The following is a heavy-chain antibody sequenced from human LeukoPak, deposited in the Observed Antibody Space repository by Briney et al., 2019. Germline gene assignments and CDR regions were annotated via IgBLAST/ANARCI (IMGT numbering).Heavy chain of an antibody. Sequence: ASVKVSCEASGYSFTAFGVSWVRQAPGQGLEWMGWISPYNGNTIYAQKLQGRVTVTTDTSTSTAYMELRSLRSDDTAIYYCARDARGATYYYYYMDVWGKGTTVTVSS. CDR1: GYSFTAFG. J-gene: IGHJ6*03. V-gene: IGHV1-18*01. D-gene: IGHD3-10*01. CDR3: ARDARGATYYYYYMDV. CDR2: ISPYNGNT.